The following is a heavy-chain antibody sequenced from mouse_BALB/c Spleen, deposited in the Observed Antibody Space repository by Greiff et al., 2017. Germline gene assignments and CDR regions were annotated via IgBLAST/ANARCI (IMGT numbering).Heavy chain of an antibody. J-gene: IGHJ3*01. CDR2: INPSTGYT. D-gene: IGHD1-1*01. CDR1: GYTFTSYW. Sequence: QVQLQQSGAELAKPGASVKMSCKASGYTFTSYWMHWVKQRPGQGLEWIGYINPSTGYTEYNQKFKDKATLTADKSSSTAYMQLSILTSEDSAVYYCASSSFAYWGQGTLVTVSA. V-gene: IGHV1-7*01. CDR3: ASSSFAY.